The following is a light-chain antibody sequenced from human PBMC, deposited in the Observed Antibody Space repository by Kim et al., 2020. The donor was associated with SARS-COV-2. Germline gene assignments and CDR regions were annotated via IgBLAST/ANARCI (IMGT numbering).Light chain of an antibody. CDR3: YSVADNIGL. V-gene: IGLV3-25*02. Sequence: SYELTQPPSVSVSPGQTARITCSGDALPKQYAYWFQQKPGQAPVVVIYEDTERPSGIPERFSGSSSGTTVTLTISGAQVDDEADYYCYSVADNIGLFGGGTQLTVL. CDR2: EDT. CDR1: ALPKQY. J-gene: IGLJ2*01.